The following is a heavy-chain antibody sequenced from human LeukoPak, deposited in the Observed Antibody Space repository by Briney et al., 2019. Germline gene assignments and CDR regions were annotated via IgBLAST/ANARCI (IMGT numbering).Heavy chain of an antibody. CDR1: GGSISSSSYY. V-gene: IGHV4-39*07. D-gene: IGHD6-13*01. CDR2: IYYSGST. Sequence: SETLSLTCTVSGGSISSSSYYWGWIRQPPGKGLEWIGSIYYSGSTYYNPSLKSRVTKSVDTSKNQFSLKLSSVTAADTAVYYCARGVAAAPYYYYYMDVWGKGTTVTVSS. CDR3: ARGVAAAPYYYYYMDV. J-gene: IGHJ6*03.